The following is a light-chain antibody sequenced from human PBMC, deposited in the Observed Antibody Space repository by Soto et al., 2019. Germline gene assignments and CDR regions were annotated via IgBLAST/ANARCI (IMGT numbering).Light chain of an antibody. Sequence: DIQMTQSPSTLSASVGDRVTITCRASQTVGSWLAWYQQKPGKAPKLLIYDASSLQSGVPSRFSGSGSGTEFTLTISSLQPDDFATYYCLQDYNYPRTFGQGTKVDIK. J-gene: IGKJ1*01. CDR2: DAS. CDR3: LQDYNYPRT. CDR1: QTVGSW. V-gene: IGKV1-5*01.